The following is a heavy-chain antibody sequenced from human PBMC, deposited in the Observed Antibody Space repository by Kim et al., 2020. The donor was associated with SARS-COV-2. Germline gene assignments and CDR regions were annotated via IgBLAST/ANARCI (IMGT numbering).Heavy chain of an antibody. D-gene: IGHD6-13*01. J-gene: IGHJ2*01. V-gene: IGHV4-34*01. Sequence: NTTPSLVSGVTVSLDTSKNQVSLKLTSVTAADTAVYYCARRLAAAGFWYFDLWGRGALVAVSS. CDR3: ARRLAAAGFWYFDL.